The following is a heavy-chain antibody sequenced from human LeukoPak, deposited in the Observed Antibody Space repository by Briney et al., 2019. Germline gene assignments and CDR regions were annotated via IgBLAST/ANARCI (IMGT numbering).Heavy chain of an antibody. CDR2: IHYSGST. Sequence: SETLSLICTVSGGPTISYYWSWIRQPPGKGLEWIGYIHYSGSTNYSPSLKSRVTISVDTSKNQFSLRLSSVTAADTAVYYCARQYYYDGEIDYWGQGTLVTVSS. CDR3: ARQYYYDGEIDY. D-gene: IGHD3-22*01. CDR1: GGPTISYY. J-gene: IGHJ4*02. V-gene: IGHV4-59*08.